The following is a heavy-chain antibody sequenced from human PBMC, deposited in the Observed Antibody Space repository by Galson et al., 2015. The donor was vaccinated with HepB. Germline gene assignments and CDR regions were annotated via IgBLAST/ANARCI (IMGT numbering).Heavy chain of an antibody. J-gene: IGHJ4*02. CDR1: GYTFTSYG. V-gene: IGHV1-18*01. Sequence: SVKVSCKASGYTFTSYGISWVRQAPGQGLEWMGWISAYNGNTNYAQKFQGRVTMTTDTSTSTAYMELRSLRSDDTAVYYCARSLYSSSWYAAYYFDYWGQGTLVTVSS. CDR3: ARSLYSSSWYAAYYFDY. D-gene: IGHD6-13*01. CDR2: ISAYNGNT.